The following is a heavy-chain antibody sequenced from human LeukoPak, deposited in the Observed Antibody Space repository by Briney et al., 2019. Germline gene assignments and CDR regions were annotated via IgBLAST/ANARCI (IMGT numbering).Heavy chain of an antibody. V-gene: IGHV3-9*01. CDR1: GFTFERYV. J-gene: IGHJ4*02. CDR3: VKDAPNGSVDF. D-gene: IGHD2-8*01. Sequence: GGSLRLSCVTSGFTFERYVMHWMRLAPGKGLECVSSIHPNNGAVGYAASVKGRFAISRDNARNSLYLEMTSLRPEDTAVYYCVKDAPNGSVDFWGRGTLVTVSS. CDR2: IHPNNGAV.